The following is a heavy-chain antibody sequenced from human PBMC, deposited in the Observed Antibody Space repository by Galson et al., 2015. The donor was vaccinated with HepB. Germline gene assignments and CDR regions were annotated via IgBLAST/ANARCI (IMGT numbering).Heavy chain of an antibody. J-gene: IGHJ4*02. CDR3: ARGRGGYDFWSGEYYFDY. CDR1: GGSISNYY. Sequence: ETLSLTCTVSGGSISNYYWSWIRQPPGKGLEWIGYIYYSGSTNYNPSLKSRVTISVDTSKSQFSLKLNSVIAADTAVYYCARGRGGYDFWSGEYYFDYWGQGTLVTVSS. D-gene: IGHD3-3*01. V-gene: IGHV4-59*01. CDR2: IYYSGST.